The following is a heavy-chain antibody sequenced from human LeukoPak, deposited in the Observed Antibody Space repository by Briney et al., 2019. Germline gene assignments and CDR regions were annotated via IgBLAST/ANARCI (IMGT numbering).Heavy chain of an antibody. V-gene: IGHV3-30*02. CDR2: IRYDGSNK. J-gene: IGHJ4*02. CDR3: AKSIVYGSGSYSPDY. CDR1: GFSFSSYA. D-gene: IGHD3-10*01. Sequence: GGSLRLSCAASGFSFSSYAMSWVRQAPGKGLEWVAFIRYDGSNKYYADSVKGRFTISRDNSKNTLYLQMNSLRAEDTAVYYCAKSIVYGSGSYSPDYWGQGTLVTVSS.